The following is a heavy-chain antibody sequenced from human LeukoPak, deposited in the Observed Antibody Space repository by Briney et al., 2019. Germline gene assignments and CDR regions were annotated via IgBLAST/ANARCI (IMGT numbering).Heavy chain of an antibody. CDR3: ARAQLHTLYFDY. Sequence: PGGSLRLSCTASGFNFSTSWMSWVRQAPGKGLEWLANLKEDGGEKCYVDSVKGRFTISRDNARNSLYLQMNSLRAEDTAVYYCARAQLHTLYFDYWGQGTLVTVSS. D-gene: IGHD1-26*01. CDR2: LKEDGGEK. CDR1: GFNFSTSW. V-gene: IGHV3-7*03. J-gene: IGHJ4*02.